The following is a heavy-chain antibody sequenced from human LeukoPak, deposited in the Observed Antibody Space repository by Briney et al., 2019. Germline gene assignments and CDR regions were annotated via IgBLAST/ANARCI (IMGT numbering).Heavy chain of an antibody. J-gene: IGHJ6*03. CDR2: INPSGGST. V-gene: IGHV1-46*01. CDR3: AREVRSGYYAYYYYYYMDV. D-gene: IGHD3-22*01. CDR1: GYTFTGYY. Sequence: ASVKVSCKASGYTFTGYYMHWVRQAPGQGLEWMGIINPSGGSTSYAQKFQGRVTMTRDTSTSTVYMELSSLRSEDTAVYYCAREVRSGYYAYYYYYYMDVWGKGTTVTISS.